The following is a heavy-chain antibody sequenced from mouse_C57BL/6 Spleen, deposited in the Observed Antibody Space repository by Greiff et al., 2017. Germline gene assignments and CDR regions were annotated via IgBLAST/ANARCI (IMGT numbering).Heavy chain of an antibody. D-gene: IGHD2-1*01. CDR3: ARDSYGNYSAMDY. Sequence: QVQLQQPGAELVKPGASVKLSCKASGYTFTSYWMHWVKQRPGQGLEWIGMIHPNSGSTNYNEKFKSKATLTVDKSSSTAYMQLSSLTSEDSAVYYCARDSYGNYSAMDYWGQGTSVTVSS. V-gene: IGHV1-64*01. CDR2: IHPNSGST. J-gene: IGHJ4*01. CDR1: GYTFTSYW.